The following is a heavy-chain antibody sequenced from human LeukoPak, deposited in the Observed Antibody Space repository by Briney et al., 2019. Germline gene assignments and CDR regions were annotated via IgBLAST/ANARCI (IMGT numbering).Heavy chain of an antibody. CDR3: ARANYGSGSYHPYYYYMDV. D-gene: IGHD3-10*01. J-gene: IGHJ6*03. V-gene: IGHV1-8*01. CDR2: MNPNSGNT. CDR1: GYSFTSYD. Sequence: ASVKVSCKASGYSFTSYDINWVRQATGQGLEWMGWMNPNSGNTGYAQKFQGRVTMTRNTSISTAYMELSSLRSEDTAMYYCARANYGSGSYHPYYYYMDVWGKGTTVTVSS.